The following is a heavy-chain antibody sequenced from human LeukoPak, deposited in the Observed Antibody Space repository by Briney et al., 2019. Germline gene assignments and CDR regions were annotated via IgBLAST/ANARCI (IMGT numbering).Heavy chain of an antibody. CDR3: ARGASSVDY. V-gene: IGHV4-59*01. Sequence: SETLSLTCTVSGVSISSYYWSWIRQPPGKGLEWIAYIYYSGSTNYNPSLKSRVTMSVDTSKNQFSLKLTSVTAADTAVYYCARGASSVDYCGQGTLVTVSS. J-gene: IGHJ4*02. CDR1: GVSISSYY. D-gene: IGHD3-22*01. CDR2: IYYSGST.